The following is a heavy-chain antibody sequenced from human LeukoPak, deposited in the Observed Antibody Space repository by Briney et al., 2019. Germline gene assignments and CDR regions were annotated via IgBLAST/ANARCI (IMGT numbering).Heavy chain of an antibody. CDR3: ANPFGEIGAFDI. Sequence: GGSLRLSCAASGFTFSSYAMSWVRQAPGKGLEWVSAISGSGGSTYYADSVKGRFTISRDNSKNTLYLQMNSLRAEDTAVYYCANPFGEIGAFDIWGQGTMVTVSS. CDR2: ISGSGGST. J-gene: IGHJ3*02. V-gene: IGHV3-23*01. CDR1: GFTFSSYA. D-gene: IGHD3-16*01.